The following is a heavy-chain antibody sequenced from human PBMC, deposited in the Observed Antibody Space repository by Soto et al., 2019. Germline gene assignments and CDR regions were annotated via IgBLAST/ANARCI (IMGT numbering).Heavy chain of an antibody. Sequence: QGQLVQSGAEVKKPGASVKVSCKASGYTFHMFGYTWVRQAPGQGLEWVGWISAYDGNTAYGKNFQGRVSLSTDXXXXXXXXXXXXXXXXXXXXXXXXXXRRLYLNDDHGDYGASMEDYWGQGTLLSVSS. CDR2: ISAYDGNT. J-gene: IGHJ4*02. D-gene: IGHD4-17*01. CDR3: XXXRRLYLNDDHGDYGASMEDY. CDR1: GYTFHMFG. V-gene: IGHV1-18*01.